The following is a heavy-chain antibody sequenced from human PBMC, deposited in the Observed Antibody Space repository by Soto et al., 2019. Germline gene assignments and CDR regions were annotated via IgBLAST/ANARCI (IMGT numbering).Heavy chain of an antibody. CDR3: ARDIVVVVAAPLGINYYGMDV. Sequence: SETLSLTCAVYGGSFSGYYWSWIRQPPGKGLEWIGEINHSGSTNYNPSLKSRVTISVDTSKNQFSLKLSSVTAADTAVYYCARDIVVVVAAPLGINYYGMDVWGQGTTVTVSS. D-gene: IGHD2-15*01. CDR1: GGSFSGYY. V-gene: IGHV4-34*01. J-gene: IGHJ6*02. CDR2: INHSGST.